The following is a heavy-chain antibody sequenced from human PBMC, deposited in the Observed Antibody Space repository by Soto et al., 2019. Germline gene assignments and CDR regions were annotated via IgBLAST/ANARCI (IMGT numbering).Heavy chain of an antibody. V-gene: IGHV3-48*01. Sequence: GGSLRLSCAASGFTFSSYSMNWVRQAPGKGLEWVSYISSSSSTIYYADSVKGRFTISRDNAKNSLYLQMNSLRAEDTAVYYCARDIIAVVDYWGQGTLVTVSS. CDR2: ISSSSSTI. J-gene: IGHJ4*02. CDR3: ARDIIAVVDY. D-gene: IGHD6-19*01. CDR1: GFTFSSYS.